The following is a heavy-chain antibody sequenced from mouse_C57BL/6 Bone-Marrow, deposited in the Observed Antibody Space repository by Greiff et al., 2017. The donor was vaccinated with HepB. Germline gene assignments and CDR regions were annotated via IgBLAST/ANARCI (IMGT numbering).Heavy chain of an antibody. J-gene: IGHJ1*03. CDR2: ISDGGSYT. D-gene: IGHD2-5*01. CDR3: ARENYSNYEVYWYFDV. V-gene: IGHV5-4*01. CDR1: GFTFSSYA. Sequence: EVKLMESGGGLVKPGGSLKLSCAASGFTFSSYAMSWVRQTPEKRLEWVATISDGGSYTYYPDNVKGRFTISRDNAKNNLYLQMSHLKSEDTAMYYCARENYSNYEVYWYFDVWGTGTTVTVSS.